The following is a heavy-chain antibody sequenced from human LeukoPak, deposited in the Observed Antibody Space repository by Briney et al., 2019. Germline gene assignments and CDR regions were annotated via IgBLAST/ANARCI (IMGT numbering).Heavy chain of an antibody. CDR1: GFTVSNNY. Sequence: GGSLRLSCAASGFTVSNNYMSWVRQAPGKGLEWVSVIYSAAYIYYADSVEGRFTISRDNSKNTVYLQMNSLRGEDTAVYYCARDGYYDSRGYFQHWGQGTLVTVSS. V-gene: IGHV3-66*01. J-gene: IGHJ1*01. D-gene: IGHD3-22*01. CDR3: ARDGYYDSRGYFQH. CDR2: IYSAAYI.